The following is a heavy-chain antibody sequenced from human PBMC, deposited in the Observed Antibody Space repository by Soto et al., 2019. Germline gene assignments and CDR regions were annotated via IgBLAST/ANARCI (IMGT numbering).Heavy chain of an antibody. D-gene: IGHD3-10*01. V-gene: IGHV4-4*02. J-gene: IGHJ6*02. CDR1: GGSISSSNW. CDR3: ARFTMVRGELGAKGYYYYGMDV. Sequence: LSLTCAVSGGSISSSNWWSWVRQPPGKGLEWIGEIYHSGSTNYDPSLKSRVTISVDKSKNQFSLKLSSVTAADTAVYYCARFTMVRGELGAKGYYYYGMDVWGQGTTVPVSS. CDR2: IYHSGST.